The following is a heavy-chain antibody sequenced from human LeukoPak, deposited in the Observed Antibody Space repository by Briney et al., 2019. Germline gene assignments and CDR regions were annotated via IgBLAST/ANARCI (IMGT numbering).Heavy chain of an antibody. J-gene: IGHJ5*02. V-gene: IGHV3-23*01. CDR1: GFTFSSYA. Sequence: GGSLRLSCAASGFTFSSYAMTWVRRARGKGLEWVSAISGSWGNTYYADSVKGRFTISRDNSKNTLYLQMNSLRAEDTAVYYCAKDPFGGGCHRCWFDPWGQGTLVTVSS. D-gene: IGHD6-19*01. CDR2: ISGSWGNT. CDR3: AKDPFGGGCHRCWFDP.